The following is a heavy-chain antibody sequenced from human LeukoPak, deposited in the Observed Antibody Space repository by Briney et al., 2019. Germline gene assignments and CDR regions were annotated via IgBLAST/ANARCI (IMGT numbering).Heavy chain of an antibody. CDR3: AKGKGAYCDGDCSSRIFDY. J-gene: IGHJ4*02. CDR1: GFTFSGTW. V-gene: IGHV3-74*03. D-gene: IGHD2-21*02. CDR2: ITSDGIST. Sequence: GGSLRLSCAASGFTFSGTWMHWVRQPPGKGLVWVARITSDGISTTYAESVKGRFTISRDNSKNTLNLQMNSLRVEDTAVYYCAKGKGAYCDGDCSSRIFDYWGQGTLVTVSS.